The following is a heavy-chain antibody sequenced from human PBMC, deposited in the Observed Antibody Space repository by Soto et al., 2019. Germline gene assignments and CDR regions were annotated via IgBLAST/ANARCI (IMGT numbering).Heavy chain of an antibody. D-gene: IGHD4-17*01. Sequence: ASVKVSCKASGYTFTSYAMHWVRQAPGQRLEWMGWINAGNGNTKYSQKFQGRVTITRDTSASTAYMELSSLRSEDTAVYYCARKGTTVTNDAFDIWGQGTMVTVSS. CDR3: ARKGTTVTNDAFDI. CDR2: INAGNGNT. V-gene: IGHV1-3*01. J-gene: IGHJ3*02. CDR1: GYTFTSYA.